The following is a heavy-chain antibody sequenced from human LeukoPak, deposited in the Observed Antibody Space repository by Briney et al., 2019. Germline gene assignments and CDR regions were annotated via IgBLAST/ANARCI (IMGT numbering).Heavy chain of an antibody. CDR1: GGSISSGGYY. CDR3: ARADYYDSSGYPYYYMDV. V-gene: IGHV4-30-2*01. J-gene: IGHJ6*03. CDR2: IYHSGST. Sequence: SETLSLTCTVSGGSISSGGYYWSWIRQPPGKGLEWIGYIYHSGSTYYNPSLKSRVTISVDRSKNQFSLKLSSVTAADTAVYYCARADYYDSSGYPYYYMDVWGKGTTVTVSS. D-gene: IGHD3-22*01.